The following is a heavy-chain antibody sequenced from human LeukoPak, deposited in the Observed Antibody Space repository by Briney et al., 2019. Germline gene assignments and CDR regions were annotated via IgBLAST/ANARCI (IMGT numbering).Heavy chain of an antibody. CDR1: GFTFSSYA. Sequence: GGSLRLSCAASGFTFSSYAMSWVRQAPGKGLEWVSAISGSGGSTYYADSVKGRFTISRDNSKNTLYLQMNSLRAEDTAVYYCAKEERYCSSTSCQFDYWGQGTLVTVSS. D-gene: IGHD2-2*01. J-gene: IGHJ4*02. CDR2: ISGSGGST. CDR3: AKEERYCSSTSCQFDY. V-gene: IGHV3-23*01.